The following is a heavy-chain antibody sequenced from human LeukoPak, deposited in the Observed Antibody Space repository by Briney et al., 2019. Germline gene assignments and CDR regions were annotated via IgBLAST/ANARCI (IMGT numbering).Heavy chain of an antibody. Sequence: SVKVSCKASGGTFSSYAISWVRQAPGQGLEWMGRIIPILGIANYAQKFQGRVTITTDKSTSTAYMELSSLRSEDTAVYYCARERGSSGWYVGWFDPWGQGTLVTVSS. J-gene: IGHJ5*02. CDR3: ARERGSSGWYVGWFDP. CDR2: IIPILGIA. V-gene: IGHV1-69*04. D-gene: IGHD6-19*01. CDR1: GGTFSSYA.